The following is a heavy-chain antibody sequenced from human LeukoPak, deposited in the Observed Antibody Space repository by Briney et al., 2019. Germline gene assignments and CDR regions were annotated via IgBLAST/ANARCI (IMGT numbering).Heavy chain of an antibody. J-gene: IGHJ3*02. CDR1: GGSISSYY. Sequence: PSETLSLTCTVSGGSISSYYWSWIRQPPGKGLEWIGYIYYSGGTNYNPSLKSRVTISVDTSKNQFSLKLSSVTAADTAVYYCARNGAVDWDAEYAFDIWGQGTWVTVSS. D-gene: IGHD3/OR15-3a*01. V-gene: IGHV4-59*01. CDR2: IYYSGGT. CDR3: ARNGAVDWDAEYAFDI.